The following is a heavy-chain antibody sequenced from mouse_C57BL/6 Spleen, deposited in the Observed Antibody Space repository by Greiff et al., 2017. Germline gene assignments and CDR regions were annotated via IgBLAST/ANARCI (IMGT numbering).Heavy chain of an antibody. Sequence: QVQLQQPGAELVRPGSSVKLSCKASGYTFTSYWMHWVKQRPIQGLEWIGNIDPSDSETHYNQKFKDKATLTVDKSSRTAYMQLSSLTSEDSAVYYCARWGGTTVVEYFDVWGTGTTVTVSS. CDR2: IDPSDSET. J-gene: IGHJ1*03. V-gene: IGHV1-52*01. D-gene: IGHD1-1*01. CDR3: ARWGGTTVVEYFDV. CDR1: GYTFTSYW.